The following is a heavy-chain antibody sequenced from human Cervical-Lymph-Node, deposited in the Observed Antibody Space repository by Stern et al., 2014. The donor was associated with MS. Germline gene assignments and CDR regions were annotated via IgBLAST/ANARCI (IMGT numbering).Heavy chain of an antibody. J-gene: IGHJ6*02. CDR3: ARGGIGSSRLYYHFYGMDV. V-gene: IGHV1-69*01. Sequence: QVQLGQSGAEVKKPGSSVKVSCKASGGTFNSYVISWVRQAPGQGLAWMGGFVTLLSTTHYAQKLQGRVTITADESRSTTYMELTSLRSDDTAVYYCARGGIGSSRLYYHFYGMDVWGQGTTVTVSS. D-gene: IGHD6-6*01. CDR1: GGTFNSYV. CDR2: FVTLLSTT.